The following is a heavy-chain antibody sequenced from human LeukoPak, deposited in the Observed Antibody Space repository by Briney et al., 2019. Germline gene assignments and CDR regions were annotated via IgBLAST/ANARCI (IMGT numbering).Heavy chain of an antibody. D-gene: IGHD3-10*02. CDR1: GFTFSSYA. V-gene: IGHV3-30-3*01. Sequence: PGGSLRLSCAASGFTFSSYAMHWVRQAPGKGLEWVAVISYDGSNKYYADSVKGRFTISRDNSKNTLYLQMNSLRAEDTAVYYCARDKSVRGASFDYWGQGTLVTVSS. CDR2: ISYDGSNK. J-gene: IGHJ4*02. CDR3: ARDKSVRGASFDY.